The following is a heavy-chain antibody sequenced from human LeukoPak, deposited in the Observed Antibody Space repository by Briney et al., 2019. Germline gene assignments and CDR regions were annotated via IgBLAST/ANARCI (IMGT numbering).Heavy chain of an antibody. CDR3: VRVEIGTYHGMDV. D-gene: IGHD2-2*01. CDR2: ISSNGGST. Sequence: GGSLRLSCSASGFTFSSYAMHWVRQAPGKGLEYVSAISSNGGSTYYADSVKGRFTISRDNSKNTLYLQMSSLRAEDTAVYYCVRVEIGTYHGMDVWGQGTTVTVSS. J-gene: IGHJ6*02. V-gene: IGHV3-64D*06. CDR1: GFTFSSYA.